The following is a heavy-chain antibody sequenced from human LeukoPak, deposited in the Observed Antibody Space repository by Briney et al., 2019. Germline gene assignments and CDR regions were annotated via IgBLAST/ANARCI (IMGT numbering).Heavy chain of an antibody. V-gene: IGHV3-30*04. D-gene: IGHD3-16*01. CDR3: ARDDGRHDYVWGSNSFDY. Sequence: GGSLRLSCAASGFTFSSYAMHWVRQAPGKGLEWVAVISYDGSNKYYADSVKGRFTISRDNSKNTLYLQMNSLRAEDTAVYYCARDDGRHDYVWGSNSFDYWGQGTLVTVSS. J-gene: IGHJ4*02. CDR2: ISYDGSNK. CDR1: GFTFSSYA.